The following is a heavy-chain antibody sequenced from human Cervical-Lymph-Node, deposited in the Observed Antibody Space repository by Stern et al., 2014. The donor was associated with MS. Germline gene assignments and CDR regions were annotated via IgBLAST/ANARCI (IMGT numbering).Heavy chain of an antibody. Sequence: QVQLVQSGPEVKEPGSSVKVSCKASGGTFSNYAISWVRQAPGQGLEWMGGLIIIFDTANYAQKFQGRVTISADESTSTAYMELSSLRSEDTAVYYCARASERSGYYPDYFQYWGQGTPVTVSS. V-gene: IGHV1-69*01. D-gene: IGHD3-22*01. CDR2: LIIIFDTA. J-gene: IGHJ1*01. CDR1: GGTFSNYA. CDR3: ARASERSGYYPDYFQY.